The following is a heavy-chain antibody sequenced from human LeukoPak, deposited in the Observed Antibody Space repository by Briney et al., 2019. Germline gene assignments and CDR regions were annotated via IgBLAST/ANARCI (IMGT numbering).Heavy chain of an antibody. CDR1: GGSFSGYY. J-gene: IGHJ3*02. Sequence: PSETLSLTCAVYGGSFSGYYWSWIRQPPGKGLEWIGEINHSGSTNYNPSLKSRVTISVDTSKNQFSLKLSSVTAADTAVYYCAGRPETDAFDIWGQGTMVTVSS. CDR2: INHSGST. V-gene: IGHV4-34*01. D-gene: IGHD1-14*01. CDR3: AGRPETDAFDI.